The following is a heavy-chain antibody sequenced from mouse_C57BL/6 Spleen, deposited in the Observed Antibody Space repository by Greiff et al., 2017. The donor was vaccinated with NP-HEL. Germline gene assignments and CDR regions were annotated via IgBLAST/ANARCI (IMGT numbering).Heavy chain of an antibody. CDR2: IDPSDSYT. CDR1: GYTFTSYW. V-gene: IGHV1-59*01. J-gene: IGHJ2*01. D-gene: IGHD4-1*01. CDR3: APNWDGRDY. Sequence: QVQLQQPGAELVRPGTSVKLSCKASGYTFTSYWMHWVKQRPGQGLEWIGVIDPSDSYTNYNQKFKGKATLTVDTSSSTAYMQLSSLTSEDSAVYYCAPNWDGRDYWGQGTTLTVSS.